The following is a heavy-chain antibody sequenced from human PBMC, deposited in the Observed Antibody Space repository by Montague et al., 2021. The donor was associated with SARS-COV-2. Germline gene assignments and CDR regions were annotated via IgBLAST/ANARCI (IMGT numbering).Heavy chain of an antibody. CDR1: GGSIRNSSYN. V-gene: IGHV4-39*01. J-gene: IGHJ4*02. CDR2: TNYSAST. CDR3: ARHRITIFLGRMFDY. D-gene: IGHD3-9*01. Sequence: SETLSLTCTVSGGSIRNSSYNWVWLRQRPGMGRIWKGSTNYSASTYHTPTREIRVTIYIDTSKNQFSLKLSPATATDTAVYYCARHRITIFLGRMFDYWGQGTLVTVSS.